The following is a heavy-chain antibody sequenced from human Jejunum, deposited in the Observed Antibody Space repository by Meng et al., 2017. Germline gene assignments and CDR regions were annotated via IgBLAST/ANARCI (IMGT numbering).Heavy chain of an antibody. Sequence: EVQLVESGGGVVQPGGSLRLSCAAVGFDVSRNYMHWVRQAPGKGLVWVSRIKSDDGSTRYADSVRGRFTISRDNAKNTLYLQMNDLRADDTALYYCLAYTSGWNWGQGTLVTVSS. J-gene: IGHJ4*02. CDR3: LAYTSGWN. D-gene: IGHD6-19*01. V-gene: IGHV3-74*01. CDR2: IKSDDGST. CDR1: GFDVSRNY.